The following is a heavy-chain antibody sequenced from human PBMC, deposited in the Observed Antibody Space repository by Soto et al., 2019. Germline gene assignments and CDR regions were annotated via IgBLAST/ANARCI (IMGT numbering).Heavy chain of an antibody. J-gene: IGHJ4*01. D-gene: IGHD1-26*01. CDR2: THYSGST. CDR3: ATALWGFWDLEY. CDR1: VFSISSYY. Sequence: PSETLSLTCTVSVFSISSYYWSWIRQPPGKGLEWIGYTHYSGSTNYDPSLKSRVTISVDTSTNQFSLKLSSVSAADTAVYYCATALWGFWDLEYWGHGTLVTASS. V-gene: IGHV4-59*01.